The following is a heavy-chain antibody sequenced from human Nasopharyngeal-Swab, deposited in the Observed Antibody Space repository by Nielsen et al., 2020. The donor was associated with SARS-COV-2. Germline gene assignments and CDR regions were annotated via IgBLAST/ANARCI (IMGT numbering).Heavy chain of an antibody. CDR2: ISNGGGTT. V-gene: IGHV3-23*01. CDR3: AKVFTAATGSYFDF. CDR1: GFTFRNYA. Sequence: GESLKISCAASGFTFRNYAMSWVRQAPGEGLEWVSGISNGGGTTHNADSVRGRFTISRDNSKNTLYLQVNSLRAEDTATYYCAKVFTAATGSYFDFWGQGTLVTVSS. D-gene: IGHD6-13*01. J-gene: IGHJ4*02.